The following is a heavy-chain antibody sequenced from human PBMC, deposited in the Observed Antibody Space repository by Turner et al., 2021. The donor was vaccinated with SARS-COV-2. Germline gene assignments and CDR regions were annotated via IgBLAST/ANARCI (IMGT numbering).Heavy chain of an antibody. J-gene: IGHJ4*02. V-gene: IGHV3-23*01. D-gene: IGHD3-10*02. Sequence: EVQLLESGGGLVQPGGSLRLSSAASGFTFSSYAMSRVRQDPGKGLEWVSTISGSGGSTYYADSVKGRFTISRDNSKNTLYLQMNSLRAEDTAVYYCAKLFVYGASFDYWGQGTLVTVSS. CDR3: AKLFVYGASFDY. CDR2: ISGSGGST. CDR1: GFTFSSYA.